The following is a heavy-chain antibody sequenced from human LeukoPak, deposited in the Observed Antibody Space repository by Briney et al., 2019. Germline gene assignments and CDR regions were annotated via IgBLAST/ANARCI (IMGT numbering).Heavy chain of an antibody. CDR2: INHSGST. CDR1: GGSFSGNH. J-gene: IGHJ4*02. D-gene: IGHD3-22*01. V-gene: IGHV4-34*01. Sequence: SETLSLTCAVYGGSFSGNHWSWIRQPPGKGLEWIGEINHSGSTNHNPSLKSRVTISVDTSKNQFSLKLSSVTAADTAVYYCARGDSSGSACYFDYWGQGTLVTVSS. CDR3: ARGDSSGSACYFDY.